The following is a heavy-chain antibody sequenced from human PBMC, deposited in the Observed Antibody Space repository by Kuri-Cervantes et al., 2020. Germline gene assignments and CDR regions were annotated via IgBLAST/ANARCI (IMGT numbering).Heavy chain of an antibody. CDR3: ARGRYYYGSGSYYNPYGMDV. D-gene: IGHD3-10*01. V-gene: IGHV1-69*13. CDR2: IIPIFGTA. Sequence: SVKVSCKASGGTFSSYAISWVRQAPGQGLEWMGGIIPIFGTANYAQKFQGRVTITADESTSTAYMELSSLRSEDTAVYYCARGRYYYGSGSYYNPYGMDVWGQGTTVTVSS. CDR1: GGTFSSYA. J-gene: IGHJ6*02.